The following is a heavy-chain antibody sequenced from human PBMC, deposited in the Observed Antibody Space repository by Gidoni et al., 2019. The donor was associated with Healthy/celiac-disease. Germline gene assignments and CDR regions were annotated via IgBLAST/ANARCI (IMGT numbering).Heavy chain of an antibody. Sequence: QVQLVQSGAEVKKPGSSVKVSCKASGGTFSSYAISWVRQAPGQGLEWMGGIIPIFGTANYAQKFQGRVTITADKSTSTAYMELSSLRSEDTAVYYCARGDRVATIIAADLYYYYMDVWGKGTTVTVSS. CDR3: ARGDRVATIIAADLYYYYMDV. D-gene: IGHD5-12*01. CDR1: GGTFSSYA. V-gene: IGHV1-69*06. J-gene: IGHJ6*03. CDR2: IIPIFGTA.